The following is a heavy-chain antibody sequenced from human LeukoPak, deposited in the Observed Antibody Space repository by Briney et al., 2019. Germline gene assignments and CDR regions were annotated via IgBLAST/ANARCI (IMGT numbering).Heavy chain of an antibody. V-gene: IGHV1-2*02. CDR1: GYTFTGYY. Sequence: GASVKVSCKASGYTFTGYYMHWLRQAPGQGLEWMGWINPNSGGTNYAQKFQGRVTMTRDTSISTAYMELSRLRSDGTAVYYCARDGKARYYYGSGPYWGYWGQGTLVTVSS. CDR2: INPNSGGT. CDR3: ARDGKARYYYGSGPYWGY. J-gene: IGHJ4*02. D-gene: IGHD3-10*01.